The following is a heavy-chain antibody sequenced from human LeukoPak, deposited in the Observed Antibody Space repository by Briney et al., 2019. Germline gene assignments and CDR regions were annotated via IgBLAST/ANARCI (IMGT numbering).Heavy chain of an antibody. CDR1: AFTFSSYA. Sequence: PGGSLRLSCAASAFTFSSYALSWVRQPPGKGLQWVSTIGASGGSTYYADSVMGRFTTSRDNSKNTLYLQVNSLRAEDTALYYCSKRGARVPATHYFEYWGQGTLVTVSS. V-gene: IGHV3-23*01. J-gene: IGHJ4*02. CDR3: SKRGARVPATHYFEY. CDR2: IGASGGST. D-gene: IGHD2-2*01.